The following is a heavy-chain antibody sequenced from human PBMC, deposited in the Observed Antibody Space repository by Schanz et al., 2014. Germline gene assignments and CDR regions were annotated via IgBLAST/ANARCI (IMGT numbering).Heavy chain of an antibody. CDR1: GFIFSSYN. CDR3: ARDGIAATTDFEY. CDR2: LSSDSRHV. V-gene: IGHV3-21*06. Sequence: EVQLVESGGGLVKPGGSLRLSCVAPGFIFSSYNMNWVRQSPGKGLEWVSFLSSDSRHVYYVESAKGRFTISRDNAKNSLYLQMDSLRGDDTAVYYCARDGIAATTDFEYWGQGVLVTVSS. D-gene: IGHD1-1*01. J-gene: IGHJ4*02.